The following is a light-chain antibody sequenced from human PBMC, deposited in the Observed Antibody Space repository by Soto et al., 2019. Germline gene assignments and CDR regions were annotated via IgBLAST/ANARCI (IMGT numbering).Light chain of an antibody. CDR2: DVS. J-gene: IGLJ1*01. V-gene: IGLV2-11*01. Sequence: QSVLTQPRSVSGSPGQSVTISCTGTSSDVGGYNYVSWYQQHPGKAPKLMIYDVSKRPSGVPDRFSGSKSGNTASLTISGLQAEDEADYYCCSYARSYTSGVFGTGTKVTVL. CDR3: CSYARSYTSGV. CDR1: SSDVGGYNY.